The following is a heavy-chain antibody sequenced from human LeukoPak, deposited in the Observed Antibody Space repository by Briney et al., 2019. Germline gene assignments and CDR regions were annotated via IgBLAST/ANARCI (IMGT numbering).Heavy chain of an antibody. CDR1: GGSISSGGYY. D-gene: IGHD2-2*01. J-gene: IGHJ4*02. V-gene: IGHV4-31*03. CDR2: ISYSGSA. Sequence: SETLSLTCTVSGGSISSGGYYWSWIRQHPGKGLEWIGYISYSGSAYYNPSLKSRVTISIDTSKNQLSLKLTSVPAADTAVYYCARTRHGSTYTYLDYWGQGTLVTVSS. CDR3: ARTRHGSTYTYLDY.